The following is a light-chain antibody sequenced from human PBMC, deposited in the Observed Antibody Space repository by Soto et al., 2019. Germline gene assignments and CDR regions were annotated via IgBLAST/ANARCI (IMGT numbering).Light chain of an antibody. CDR2: GAS. V-gene: IGKV3-20*01. J-gene: IGKJ1*01. CDR1: QSVSSSF. Sequence: EIVLTQSPGTLSLSPGERATLSCRASQSVSSSFLAWYQQKPGQAPRLLIYGASIRATGIPDRFSGSGSGTAFTLTISRVEPEDVAVYYCQQYGSSPWTFGQGTKVEIK. CDR3: QQYGSSPWT.